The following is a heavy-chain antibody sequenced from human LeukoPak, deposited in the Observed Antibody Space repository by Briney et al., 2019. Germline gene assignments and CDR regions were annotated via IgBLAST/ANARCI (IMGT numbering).Heavy chain of an antibody. CDR2: IDPSDSYT. CDR1: GYSFTSYW. J-gene: IGHJ3*02. V-gene: IGHV5-10-1*01. D-gene: IGHD3-10*01. CDR3: ARHVVLLWFGESYAFDI. Sequence: GEFLRISCKGSGYSFTSYWISWVRQMPGKGLEWMGRIDPSDSYTNYSPSFQGHVTISADKSISTAYLQWSSLKASDTAMYYCARHVVLLWFGESYAFDIWGQGTMVTVSS.